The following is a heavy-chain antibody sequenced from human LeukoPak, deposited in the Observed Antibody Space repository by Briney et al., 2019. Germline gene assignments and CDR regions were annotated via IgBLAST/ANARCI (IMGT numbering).Heavy chain of an antibody. J-gene: IGHJ4*02. CDR3: AKAKGGY. Sequence: GGTLRFSCTASGFTFSNYGMSWVRQAPGKGLEWVAVISYDGSTKYYADSVKGRFTISRDNSKNTLYLQMNSLRAEDTAVYYCAKAKGGYWGQGTLVTVSS. D-gene: IGHD3-16*01. CDR2: ISYDGSTK. CDR1: GFTFSNYG. V-gene: IGHV3-30*18.